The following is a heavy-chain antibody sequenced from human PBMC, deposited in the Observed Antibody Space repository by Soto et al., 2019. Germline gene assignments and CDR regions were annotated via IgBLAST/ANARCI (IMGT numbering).Heavy chain of an antibody. V-gene: IGHV3-33*01. CDR2: IWYDGSNK. J-gene: IGHJ5*02. D-gene: IGHD6-13*01. Sequence: QVQLVESGGGVVQPGRSLRLSCAASGFTFSSYGMHWVRQAPGKGLEWVAVIWYDGSNKCYADSVKGRFTISRDNSKNTLYLQRNSLRAEDTAVYYCARGGVAAAGSRGNWFDPWGQGTLVTVSS. CDR3: ARGGVAAAGSRGNWFDP. CDR1: GFTFSSYG.